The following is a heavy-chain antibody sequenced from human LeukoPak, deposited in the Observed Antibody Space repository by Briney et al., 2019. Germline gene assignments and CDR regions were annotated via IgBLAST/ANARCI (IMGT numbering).Heavy chain of an antibody. J-gene: IGHJ5*02. D-gene: IGHD6-6*01. V-gene: IGHV3-23*01. CDR2: ISGSGGST. CDR1: GFTFSSYA. CDR3: ARGDSSTGSQNWFDP. Sequence: GGSLSLSGAASGFTFSSYAMSWVRQAPGKGLEWVSAISGSGGSTYYADSVKGRFTISRDNSKSTLYLQMNSLRAEDTAVYYCARGDSSTGSQNWFDPWGQGTLVTVSS.